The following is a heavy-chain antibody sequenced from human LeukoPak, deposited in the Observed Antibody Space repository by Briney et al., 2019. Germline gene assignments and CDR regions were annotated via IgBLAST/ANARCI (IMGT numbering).Heavy chain of an antibody. Sequence: SETLSLPCTVSGGSIISSSYYWGWIRQPPGKGLEWIGSIYYSGSTYYNPSLKSRVTISVDTSKNQFSLKLSSVTAADTAVYYCARETYYYGSGSYPFDYWGQGTLVTVSS. V-gene: IGHV4-39*07. CDR2: IYYSGST. J-gene: IGHJ4*02. CDR1: GGSIISSSYY. CDR3: ARETYYYGSGSYPFDY. D-gene: IGHD3-10*01.